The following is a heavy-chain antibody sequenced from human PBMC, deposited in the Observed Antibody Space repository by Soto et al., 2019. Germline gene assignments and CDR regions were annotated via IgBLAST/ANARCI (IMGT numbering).Heavy chain of an antibody. Sequence: EVQLVETGGGLIQPAGSLRLSCTASGFTVSSNYMTWVRQAPGKGLEWVSVIYSGGNTYYADSVKGRFTSSRDKSKNTLYLQMTSLRAEDTAVYYCAGATGRYWGQGTLVTVSS. D-gene: IGHD1-1*01. CDR1: GFTVSSNY. CDR3: AGATGRY. V-gene: IGHV3-53*02. CDR2: IYSGGNT. J-gene: IGHJ4*02.